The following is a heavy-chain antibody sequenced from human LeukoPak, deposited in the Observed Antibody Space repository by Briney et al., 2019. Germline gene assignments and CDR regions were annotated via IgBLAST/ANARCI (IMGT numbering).Heavy chain of an antibody. CDR2: INPSGGST. CDR1: GYTFTGYY. CDR3: ASSSGDYRRWFDH. Sequence: GASVKVSCKASGYTFTGYYMHWVRQAPGQGLEWMGIINPSGGSTSYAQKFQGRVTMTRDMSKSTVYMELSSLRSENTAVYYCASSSGDYRRWFDHWGQGTLVTVSS. V-gene: IGHV1-46*01. D-gene: IGHD4-17*01. J-gene: IGHJ5*02.